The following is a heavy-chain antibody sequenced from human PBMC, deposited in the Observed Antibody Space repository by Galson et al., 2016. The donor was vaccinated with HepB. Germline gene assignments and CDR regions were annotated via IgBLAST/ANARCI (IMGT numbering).Heavy chain of an antibody. CDR2: VYSSGST. CDR1: GGSISSGAYY. Sequence: TLSLTCTVSGGSISSGAYYWSWIRQPAGRGLEWIGRVYSSGSTNYNPSLKTRVTISINTSKNQFSLRLSFVTAADTAVYYCARRRNYYDSSGYYHDWFDPWGQGTLVTVSS. D-gene: IGHD3-22*01. V-gene: IGHV4-61*02. J-gene: IGHJ5*02. CDR3: ARRRNYYDSSGYYHDWFDP.